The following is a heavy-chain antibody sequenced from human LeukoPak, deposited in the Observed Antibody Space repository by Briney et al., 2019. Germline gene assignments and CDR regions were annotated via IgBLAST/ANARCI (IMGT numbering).Heavy chain of an antibody. J-gene: IGHJ3*02. V-gene: IGHV1-58*01. D-gene: IGHD3-3*01. CDR3: AAGSRMLQLRFLEWLYVHDAFDI. Sequence: SVKVSCKASGFTFTSSAVQWVRQARGQHLEWIGWIVVGSGYTNYAQKFQERVAITRDMSTSTAYMELSSLRSEDTAVYYCAAGSRMLQLRFLEWLYVHDAFDIWGQGTMVTVSS. CDR2: IVVGSGYT. CDR1: GFTFTSSA.